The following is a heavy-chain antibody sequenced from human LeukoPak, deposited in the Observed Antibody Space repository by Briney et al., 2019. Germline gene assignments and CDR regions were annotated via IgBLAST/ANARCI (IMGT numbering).Heavy chain of an antibody. Sequence: YPGGSLRLSCAASGFTFSSYAMSWVRQAPGKGLEWVSAISGSGGSTYYADSVKGRFTISRDNSKNTLYLQMNRLRVEDTAVYYCAKSGQWLLRDFDVWGQGTMVTVSS. CDR3: AKSGQWLLRDFDV. D-gene: IGHD3-22*01. CDR2: ISGSGGST. CDR1: GFTFSSYA. J-gene: IGHJ3*01. V-gene: IGHV3-23*01.